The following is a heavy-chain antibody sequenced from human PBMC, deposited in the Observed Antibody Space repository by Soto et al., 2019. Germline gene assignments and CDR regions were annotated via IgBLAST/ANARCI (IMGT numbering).Heavy chain of an antibody. J-gene: IGHJ3*02. V-gene: IGHV1-24*01. D-gene: IGHD3-9*01. CDR2: FDPEDGET. Sequence: ASVKVSCKVSGYTLTELSMHWVRQAPGKGLEWMGGFDPEDGETIYAQKFQGRVTMTEGTSTDTAYMELSSLRSEDTAVYYCATDRIILTGIDAFDSSGQGTSVTVAS. CDR1: GYTLTELS. CDR3: ATDRIILTGIDAFDS.